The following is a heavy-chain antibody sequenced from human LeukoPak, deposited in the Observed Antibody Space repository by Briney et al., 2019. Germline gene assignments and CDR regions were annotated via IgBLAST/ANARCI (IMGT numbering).Heavy chain of an antibody. CDR3: AREGCSSTSCYADY. CDR2: INPNSGGT. J-gene: IGHJ4*02. Sequence: LEASVKVSCKVSGYTFTGYYMHWVRQAPGQGLEWMGWINPNSGGTNYAQKFQGRVTMTRDTSISTAYMELSRLRSDDTAVYYCAREGCSSTSCYADYWGRGTLVTVSS. CDR1: GYTFTGYY. V-gene: IGHV1-2*03. D-gene: IGHD2-2*01.